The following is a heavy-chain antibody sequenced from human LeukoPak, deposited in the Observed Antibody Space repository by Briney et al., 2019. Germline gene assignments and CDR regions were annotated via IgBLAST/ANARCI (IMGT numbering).Heavy chain of an antibody. CDR2: ISAYNGNT. CDR1: GYTFTNYA. Sequence: GASVKVSCKASGYTFTNYAIGWVGQAPGQGLEWIGWISAYNGNTNYAQKLQGRVTLATDASSSTAYMELRSLRSDDTAVYYCARGGSGWSRDYWGQGTLVTVSS. CDR3: ARGGSGWSRDY. J-gene: IGHJ4*02. V-gene: IGHV1-18*01. D-gene: IGHD6-19*01.